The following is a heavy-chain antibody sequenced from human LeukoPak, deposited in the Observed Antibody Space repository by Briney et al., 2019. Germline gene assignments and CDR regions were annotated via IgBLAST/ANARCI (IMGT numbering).Heavy chain of an antibody. CDR3: ASRAVVGYYYFDY. CDR2: IYSGGST. CDR1: GFTFSSNY. V-gene: IGHV3-53*01. Sequence: PGGSLRLSCAASGFTFSSNYMSWVRQAPGKGLEWVSVIYSGGSTYYADSVKGRFTISRDNSKNTLYLQMNSLRAEDTAVYYCASRAVVGYYYFDYWGQGTLVTVSS. D-gene: IGHD6-19*01. J-gene: IGHJ4*02.